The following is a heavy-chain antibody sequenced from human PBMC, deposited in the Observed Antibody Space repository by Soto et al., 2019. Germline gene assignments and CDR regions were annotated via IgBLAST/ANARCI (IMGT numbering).Heavy chain of an antibody. CDR1: GYTFSSYG. CDR2: ISAYNGNT. CDR3: VRDAGSSGWHWGFDY. V-gene: IGHV1-18*01. Sequence: QVQLVQSGAEVKKPGASVKVSCKASGYTFSSYGISWVRQAPGQGLEWMGWISAYNGNTEYAQKVQGRVTMTTDTSTITAYMELRSLRSDDTAVYYCVRDAGSSGWHWGFDYWGQGTLVTVFS. D-gene: IGHD6-19*01. J-gene: IGHJ4*02.